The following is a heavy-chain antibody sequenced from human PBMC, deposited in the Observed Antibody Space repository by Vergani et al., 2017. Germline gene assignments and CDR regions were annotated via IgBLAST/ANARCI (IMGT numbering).Heavy chain of an antibody. V-gene: IGHV1-8*01. J-gene: IGHJ5*02. CDR3: ARGNIALSYSSSWYSWGNWFYP. D-gene: IGHD6-13*01. CDR2: MNPNSGNT. CDR1: GYTFTSYD. Sequence: QVQLVQSGAEVKKPGASVKVSCKASGYTFTSYDINWVRQATGQGLEWMGWMNPNSGNTGYAQKFQGRVTMTRNTSISTAYMELSSLRSEDTAVYYCARGNIALSYSSSWYSWGNWFYPWGQGTLVTVSS.